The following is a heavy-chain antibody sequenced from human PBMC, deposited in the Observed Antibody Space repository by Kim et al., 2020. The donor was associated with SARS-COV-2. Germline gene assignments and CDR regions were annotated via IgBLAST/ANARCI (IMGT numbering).Heavy chain of an antibody. CDR1: GGSISSGDYY. Sequence: SETLSLTCTVSGGSISSGDYYWSWIRQPPGKGLEWIGYIYYSGSTYYNPSLKSRVTISVDTSKNQFSLKLSSVTAADTAVYYCARASESWYEVGFDYWGQGTLVTVSS. J-gene: IGHJ4*02. CDR2: IYYSGST. D-gene: IGHD6-13*01. CDR3: ARASESWYEVGFDY. V-gene: IGHV4-30-4*01.